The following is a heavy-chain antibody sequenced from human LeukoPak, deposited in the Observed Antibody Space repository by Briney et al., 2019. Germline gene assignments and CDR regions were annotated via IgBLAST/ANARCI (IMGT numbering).Heavy chain of an antibody. V-gene: IGHV4-39*07. CDR1: GGSISSSSYY. CDR3: APCSYSSGWYVDY. D-gene: IGHD6-19*01. CDR2: IYYSGST. Sequence: TSETLSLTCTVSGGSISSSSYYWGWIRQPPGKGLEWIGGIYYSGSTYYNPSLKSRVTISVDTSKNQFSLKLSSVTAADTAVYYCAPCSYSSGWYVDYWGQGTLVTVSS. J-gene: IGHJ4*02.